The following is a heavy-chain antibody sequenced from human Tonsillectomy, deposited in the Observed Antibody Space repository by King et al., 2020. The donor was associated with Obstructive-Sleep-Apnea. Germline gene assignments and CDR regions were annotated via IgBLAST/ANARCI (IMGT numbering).Heavy chain of an antibody. CDR2: INTETGDP. J-gene: IGHJ4*02. CDR1: GYTFTTYA. Sequence: VQLVQSGSELKKPGASVKVSCKTSGYTFTTYAINWVRQAPGQGLEWMGWINTETGDPTYAQGFTERFVFSLDTSVRTAYLQISSLKAEDTAVYFCARDPGTTVTASYWGQGTLVTVSS. V-gene: IGHV7-4-1*02. D-gene: IGHD4-17*01. CDR3: ARDPGTTVTASY.